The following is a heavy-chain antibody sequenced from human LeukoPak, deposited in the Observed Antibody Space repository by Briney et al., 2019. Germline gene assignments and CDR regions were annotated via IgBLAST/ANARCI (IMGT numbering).Heavy chain of an antibody. V-gene: IGHV1-2*06. J-gene: IGHJ1*01. CDR2: INPNSGGT. CDR1: GYTFTGYY. CDR3: ARVVGASEYFQH. Sequence: ASVKVSCKASGYTFTGYYMHWVRQAPGQGLEWMGRINPNSGGTNYAQKFQGRVTMTGDTSISTAYMELSRLRSDDTAVYYCARVVGASEYFQHWGQGTLVTVSS. D-gene: IGHD1-26*01.